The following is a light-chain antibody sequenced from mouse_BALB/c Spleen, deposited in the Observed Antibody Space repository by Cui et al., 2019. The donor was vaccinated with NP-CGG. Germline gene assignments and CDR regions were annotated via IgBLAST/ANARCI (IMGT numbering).Light chain of an antibody. CDR1: TGAVTTSNY. CDR2: GTN. V-gene: IGLV1*01. CDR3: ALWYSNHWV. J-gene: IGLJ1*01. Sequence: QAVVTQESALTTSPGEIVTLTCRSSTGAVTTSNYANWVQEKPDHLFTGLIGGTNNRAPGVPARFSGSLIGDKSALTITGAQTEDEAIYFCALWYSNHWVFGGGTKLTFL.